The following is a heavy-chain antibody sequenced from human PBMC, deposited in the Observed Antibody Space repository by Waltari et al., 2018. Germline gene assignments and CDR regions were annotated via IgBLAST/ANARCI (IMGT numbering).Heavy chain of an antibody. CDR1: GGSISSGSYY. CDR3: ARITVVTTAFDI. Sequence: QVQLQESGPGLVKPSQTLSLTCTVSGGSISSGSYYWSWIRQPAGKGLEWIGRIYTSGSTNYNPSLKSRVTISVDTSKNQFSLKLSSVTAADTAVYYCARITVVTTAFDIWGQGTMVTVSS. J-gene: IGHJ3*02. V-gene: IGHV4-61*02. D-gene: IGHD2-15*01. CDR2: IYTSGST.